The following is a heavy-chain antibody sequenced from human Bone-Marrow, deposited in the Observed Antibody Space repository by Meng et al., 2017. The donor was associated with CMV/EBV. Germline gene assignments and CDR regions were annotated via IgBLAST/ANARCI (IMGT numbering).Heavy chain of an antibody. Sequence: GESLKISCAASGFTFSSYAMSWVRQAPGKGLEWVPAISGSGGSTYYADPVKGRFTISRDNSKNTLYLQMNSLRAEDTAVYYCSKDLTFITMIVLVPALWCQGTLVTVAS. D-gene: IGHD3-22*01. CDR1: GFTFSSYA. J-gene: IGHJ4*02. CDR2: ISGSGGST. V-gene: IGHV3-23*01. CDR3: SKDLTFITMIVLVPAL.